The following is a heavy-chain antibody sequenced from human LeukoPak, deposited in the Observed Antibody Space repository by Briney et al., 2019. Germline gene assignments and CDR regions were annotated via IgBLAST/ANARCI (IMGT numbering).Heavy chain of an antibody. V-gene: IGHV4-39*07. CDR2: IYYSGST. Sequence: GSLRLSCAASGFTFTTYWMSWVRQPPGKGLEWIGSIYYSGSTYYNPSLKSRVTISVDTSKNQFSLKLSSVTAADTAVYYCARATWGNDYWGQGTLVTVSS. CDR1: GFTFTTYW. CDR3: ARATWGNDY. D-gene: IGHD7-27*01. J-gene: IGHJ4*02.